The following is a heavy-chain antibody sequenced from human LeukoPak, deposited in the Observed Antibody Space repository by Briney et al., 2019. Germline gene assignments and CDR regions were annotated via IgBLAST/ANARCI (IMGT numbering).Heavy chain of an antibody. D-gene: IGHD2-2*01. CDR3: AGDYCSSTSCYLFDY. V-gene: IGHV3-74*01. J-gene: IGHJ4*02. CDR1: GFTFRSYW. Sequence: GGSLRLSCAASGFTFRSYWMHWVRQAPGKGLVWVSRINSDGFSTSYADSVKGRFTISRDNAKNTLYLQMNSLRAEDTAVYYCAGDYCSSTSCYLFDYWGQGTLVTVSS. CDR2: INSDGFST.